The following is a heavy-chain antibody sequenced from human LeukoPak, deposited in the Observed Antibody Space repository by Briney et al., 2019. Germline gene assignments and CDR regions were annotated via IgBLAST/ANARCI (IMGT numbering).Heavy chain of an antibody. CDR1: GFTFSNYG. J-gene: IGHJ4*02. CDR2: ISDTGSRT. Sequence: GGSLRLSCRASGFTFSNYGMTWVRQAPGKGLEWVSAISDTGSRTYYADSVKGRVTISRDNSKSTLFLQIKSLRVEDTAVYYCAKYVKADSSDFDWGQGTLVTVSS. V-gene: IGHV3-23*01. CDR3: AKYVKADSSDFD. D-gene: IGHD6-25*01.